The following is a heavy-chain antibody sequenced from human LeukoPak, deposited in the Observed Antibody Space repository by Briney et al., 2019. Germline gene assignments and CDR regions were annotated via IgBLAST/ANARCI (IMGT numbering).Heavy chain of an antibody. CDR1: GYTFTGYY. CDR2: INPNSGGT. D-gene: IGHD6-19*01. Sequence: ASVKVSCKASGYTFTGYYMHWVRQAPGQGLEWMGWINPNSGGTNYAQKFQGRVTMTGDTSISTAYMELSRLRSDDTAVYYCARDLKMGYSSGRYSWGTGTSNDYWGQGTLVTVSS. CDR3: ARDLKMGYSSGRYSWGTGTSNDY. V-gene: IGHV1-2*02. J-gene: IGHJ4*02.